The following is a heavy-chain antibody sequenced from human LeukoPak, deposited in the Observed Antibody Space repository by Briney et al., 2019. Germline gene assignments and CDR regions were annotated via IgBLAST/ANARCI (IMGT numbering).Heavy chain of an antibody. Sequence: ASVKVSCKASGGTFSSYAISWVRQAPGQRLEWMGWINAGNGDTKYSQKFQDRVTITRDTSASTAYMELSSLRSEDTAVYYCVRGYIAVAGIFVYWGQGTLVTVSS. CDR3: VRGYIAVAGIFVY. CDR1: GGTFSSYA. D-gene: IGHD6-19*01. V-gene: IGHV1-3*01. CDR2: INAGNGDT. J-gene: IGHJ4*02.